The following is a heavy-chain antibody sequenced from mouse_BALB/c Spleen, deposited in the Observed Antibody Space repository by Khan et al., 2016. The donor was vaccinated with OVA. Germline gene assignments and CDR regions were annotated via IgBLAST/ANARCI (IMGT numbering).Heavy chain of an antibody. V-gene: IGHV1-77*01. Sequence: QVQLQQSGPELVKPGASVKMSGKASGYTFTYYVITWVKQRTGQGLEWIGEIQPGSDNAYYNERFKGKATLTADKSSNTTHMQLSSLASEDSAVYFCARGDGYYVSFDYWCRGATLTVSS. CDR3: ARGDGYYVSFDY. CDR2: IQPGSDNA. J-gene: IGHJ2*01. CDR1: GYTFTYYV. D-gene: IGHD2-3*01.